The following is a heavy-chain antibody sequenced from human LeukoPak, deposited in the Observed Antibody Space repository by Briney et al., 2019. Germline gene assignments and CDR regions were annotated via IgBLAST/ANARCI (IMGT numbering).Heavy chain of an antibody. CDR3: ARLSGGNSDY. V-gene: IGHV5-51*01. CDR1: GYSFTSYW. J-gene: IGHJ4*02. CDR2: IYPGDSDT. D-gene: IGHD4-23*01. Sequence: GESRNISCKGSGYSFTSYWISWVRQVPGKGLEWMGMIYPGDSDTRYSPSFQGQVTISADKSISTAYLQWSSLQASDTAMYYCARLSGGNSDYWGQGTLVTVSS.